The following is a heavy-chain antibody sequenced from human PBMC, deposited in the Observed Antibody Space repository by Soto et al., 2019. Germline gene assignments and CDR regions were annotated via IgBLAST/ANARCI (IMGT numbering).Heavy chain of an antibody. CDR3: AREDSYGWSGESLDV. Sequence: QVQLQQWGAGLLKASETLSLTCAVVGDSLRGQSWNWIRQSPGKGLEWIGEIDQSGGTNYNPSLKRPAINSDDTSKNQFSLTLTSVTAADTAVYYCAREDSYGWSGESLDVWGQGTTVTVSS. D-gene: IGHD6-19*01. CDR1: GDSLRGQS. V-gene: IGHV4-34*01. J-gene: IGHJ6*02. CDR2: IDQSGGT.